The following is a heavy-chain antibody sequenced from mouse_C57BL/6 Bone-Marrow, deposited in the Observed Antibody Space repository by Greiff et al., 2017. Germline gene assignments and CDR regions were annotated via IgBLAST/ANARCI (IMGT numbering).Heavy chain of an antibody. J-gene: IGHJ2*01. CDR1: GYTFTSYW. CDR3: ARWGYYGSSYSLFDY. CDR2: IYPGSGST. V-gene: IGHV1-55*01. D-gene: IGHD1-1*01. Sequence: VQLQQPGAELVKPGASVTMSCKASGYTFTSYWITWVKQRPGQGLEWIGDIYPGSGSTNYNEKFKSKATLTVDTSSSTAYMQLSSLTSEDSAVYYCARWGYYGSSYSLFDYWGQGTTLTVSS.